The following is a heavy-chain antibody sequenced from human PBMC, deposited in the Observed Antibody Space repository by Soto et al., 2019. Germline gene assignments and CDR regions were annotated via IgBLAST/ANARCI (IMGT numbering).Heavy chain of an antibody. V-gene: IGHV4-59*08. D-gene: IGHD2-21*02. J-gene: IGHJ4*02. Sequence: PSGTLSLTCTVSGGSISSYYWSWIRQPPGKGLEWIGYIYYSASTNYSPSHKSRVTISVDTSKNQFSLNLSSVTAADTAVYYCARHLPYCGGDCYSLDYWGQGTLVTVSS. CDR2: IYYSAST. CDR3: ARHLPYCGGDCYSLDY. CDR1: GGSISSYY.